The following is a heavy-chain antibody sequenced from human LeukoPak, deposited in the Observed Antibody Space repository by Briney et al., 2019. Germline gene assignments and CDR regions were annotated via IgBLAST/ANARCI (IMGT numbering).Heavy chain of an antibody. J-gene: IGHJ4*02. D-gene: IGHD6-13*01. CDR1: GGSISVYY. V-gene: IGHV4-59*08. Sequence: PSETLSLTCTVSGGSISVYYWSWIRQPPGKRLEWIGYSYYSGGTNYNPSLKSRVTISVDTSKNQFSLRLTSVTAADTAVYFCARSSSLDPFEYWGQGTLVTVSS. CDR2: SYYSGGT. CDR3: ARSSSLDPFEY.